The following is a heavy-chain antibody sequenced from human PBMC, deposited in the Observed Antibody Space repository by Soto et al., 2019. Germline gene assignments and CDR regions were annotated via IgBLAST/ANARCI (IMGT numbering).Heavy chain of an antibody. CDR2: VYYSGTT. J-gene: IGHJ5*02. Sequence: PSETLSLTCTVSGGSMNYYYWSWIRQSPGKGLEWIGYVYYSGTTYYNPSLQSRVTISIDTSQNQFSLKLRSVTAASSAIYYCARAGRSWRYIFEPWRRGTLVTISS. CDR1: GGSMNYYY. V-gene: IGHV4-59*01. CDR3: ARAGRSWRYIFEP. D-gene: IGHD3-10*01.